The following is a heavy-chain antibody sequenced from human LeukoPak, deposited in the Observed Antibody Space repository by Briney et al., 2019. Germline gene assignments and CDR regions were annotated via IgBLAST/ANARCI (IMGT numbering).Heavy chain of an antibody. CDR1: GGSFSGYY. J-gene: IGHJ5*02. D-gene: IGHD3-10*01. V-gene: IGHV4-34*01. Sequence: PSETLSLTCAVYGGSFSGYYWSWIRQPPGKGLGWIGEINHSGSTNCNPSLKSRVTISVDTSKNQFSLKLSSVTAADTAVYYCARGSRLVRGVHNWFDPWGQGTLVTVSS. CDR2: INHSGST. CDR3: ARGSRLVRGVHNWFDP.